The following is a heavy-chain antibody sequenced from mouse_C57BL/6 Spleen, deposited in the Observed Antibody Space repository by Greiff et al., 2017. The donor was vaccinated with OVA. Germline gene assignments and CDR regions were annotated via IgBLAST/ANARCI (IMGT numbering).Heavy chain of an antibody. J-gene: IGHJ3*01. CDR2: IDPEDGET. V-gene: IGHV14-2*01. CDR1: GFNIKDYY. CDR3: GSSSSGYLAGFAD. D-gene: IGHD3-2*02. Sequence: VQLQQSGAELVKPGASVKLSCTASGFNIKDYYMHWVKQRTEQGLEWIGRIDPEDGETKYAPKFQGKATITADTSSNTAYLQLSSLTSEDTAVDYYGSSSSGYLAGFADWGQGTLVTVSA.